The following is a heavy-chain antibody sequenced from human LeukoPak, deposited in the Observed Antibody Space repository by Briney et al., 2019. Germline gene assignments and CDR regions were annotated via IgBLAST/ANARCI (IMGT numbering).Heavy chain of an antibody. CDR1: GYTFTGYY. J-gene: IGHJ4*02. D-gene: IGHD3-10*01. CDR2: INPNSGGT. Sequence: ASVKVSCKASGYTFTGYYMHWVRQAPGQGLEWMGWINPNSGGTNYAQKFQGRVTMTRDTSISTAYMELSRLRPDDTAVYYCARAVPHYYGSGSYDGYWGQGTLVTVSS. V-gene: IGHV1-2*02. CDR3: ARAVPHYYGSGSYDGY.